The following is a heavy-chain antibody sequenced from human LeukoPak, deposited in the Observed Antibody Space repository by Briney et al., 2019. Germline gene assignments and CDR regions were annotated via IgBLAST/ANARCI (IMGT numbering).Heavy chain of an antibody. CDR3: ATEQSWVHYYDSSGYSGGGAFDI. J-gene: IGHJ3*02. D-gene: IGHD3-22*01. CDR1: GYTLTELS. Sequence: ASVKVSRKVSGYTLTELSMHWVRQAPGKAIEWMGGFDPEDGETIYAQKFQGRVTMTEDTSTGTAYMELSSLRSEDTAVYYCATEQSWVHYYDSSGYSGGGAFDIWGQGTMVTVSS. V-gene: IGHV1-24*01. CDR2: FDPEDGET.